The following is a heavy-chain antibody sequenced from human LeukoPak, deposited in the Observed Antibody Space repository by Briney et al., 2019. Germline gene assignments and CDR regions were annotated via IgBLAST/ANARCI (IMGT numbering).Heavy chain of an antibody. CDR3: ASKQWLSPPPDS. Sequence: GGSLRLSCAPSGFTLSKYWMLWVRQAPGQGLESVSRINTDGTVTTYADSVKGRFTVSRDNADNTMFMQMNSVRDEDTAVYYCASKQWLSPPPDSWGQGTPVTVSS. CDR2: INTDGTVT. J-gene: IGHJ4*02. CDR1: GFTLSKYW. D-gene: IGHD6-19*01. V-gene: IGHV3-74*01.